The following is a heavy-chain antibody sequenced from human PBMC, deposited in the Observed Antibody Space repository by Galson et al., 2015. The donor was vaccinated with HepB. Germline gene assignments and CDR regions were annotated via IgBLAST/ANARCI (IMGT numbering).Heavy chain of an antibody. CDR3: TTGVGYYWGDFFDY. J-gene: IGHJ4*02. CDR2: IKSNTDGGST. CDR1: GFTFSNAW. D-gene: IGHD3-22*01. V-gene: IGHV3-15*01. Sequence: SLRLSCAASGFTFSNAWMSWVRQAPGKGLEWVGRIKSNTDGGSTDYAAPVKGRFTISRDDSKNTLYLQMNSLKTEDTALYYCTTGVGYYWGDFFDYWGQGTLVTVSS.